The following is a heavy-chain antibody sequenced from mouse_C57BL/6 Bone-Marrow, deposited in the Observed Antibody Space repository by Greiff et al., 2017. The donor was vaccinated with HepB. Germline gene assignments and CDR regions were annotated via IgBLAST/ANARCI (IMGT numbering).Heavy chain of an antibody. Sequence: QVQLQQSGAELVKPGASVKVSCKASGYTFTSYWMHWVKQRPGQGLEWIGRIHPSDSDTNYNQKFKGKATLTVDKSSSTAYMQLSSLTSEDSAVYYCAIPFSIYDGYYKGVYYAMDYWGQGTSVTVSS. CDR3: AIPFSIYDGYYKGVYYAMDY. J-gene: IGHJ4*01. CDR1: GYTFTSYW. D-gene: IGHD2-3*01. V-gene: IGHV1-74*01. CDR2: IHPSDSDT.